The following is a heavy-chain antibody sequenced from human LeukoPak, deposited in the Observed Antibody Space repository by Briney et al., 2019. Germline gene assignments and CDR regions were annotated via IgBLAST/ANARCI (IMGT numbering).Heavy chain of an antibody. V-gene: IGHV3-23*01. CDR1: GFTFSDYA. D-gene: IGHD3-10*01. J-gene: IGHJ5*02. CDR3: ANSRGYGSGNL. CDR2: ISGTADRT. Sequence: GGSLRLSCVASGFTFSDYAMSWVRQAPGKGQEWVSAISGTADRTYYVGSVKGRFTVSRDNSKNMVYLQMSGLRTEDTAVYYCANSRGYGSGNLWGQGTLVTVSS.